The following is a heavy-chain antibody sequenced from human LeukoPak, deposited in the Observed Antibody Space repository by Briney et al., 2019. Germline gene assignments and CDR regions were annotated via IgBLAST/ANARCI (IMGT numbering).Heavy chain of an antibody. CDR1: GFTFSSYG. J-gene: IGHJ3*02. CDR3: ARSRAVAGDDAFDI. V-gene: IGHV3-33*01. D-gene: IGHD6-19*01. Sequence: GGSLRLSCAASGFTFSSYGMHWVRQAPGKGLEWVAVIWYDGSNKYYADSVKGRFTISRDNSKNTLYLQMNSLRAEDTAVYYCARSRAVAGDDAFDIWGQGTMVTVSS. CDR2: IWYDGSNK.